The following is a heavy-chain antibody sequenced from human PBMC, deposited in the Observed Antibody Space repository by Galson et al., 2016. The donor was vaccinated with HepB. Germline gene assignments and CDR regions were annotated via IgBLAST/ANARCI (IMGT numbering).Heavy chain of an antibody. J-gene: IGHJ4*02. CDR1: GFTFSNYG. V-gene: IGHV3-30*18. Sequence: LRLSCAASGFTFSNYGMHWVRQAPGKGLEWVAVISYDGTNKYYADSVKGRFTISRDNSKNTLYVQMNSLRAEDTAVYYCAKSSGTYPYYFDYWGQGTLVTVSS. CDR3: AKSSGTYPYYFDY. CDR2: ISYDGTNK. D-gene: IGHD1-26*01.